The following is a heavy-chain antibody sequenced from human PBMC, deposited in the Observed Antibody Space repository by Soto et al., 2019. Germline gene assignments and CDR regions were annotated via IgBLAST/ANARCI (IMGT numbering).Heavy chain of an antibody. CDR1: GGSFSGYY. CDR3: ARVREPLTGGPWFDP. V-gene: IGHV4-34*01. J-gene: IGHJ5*02. D-gene: IGHD1-26*01. Sequence: ETLSLTCAVYGGSFSGYYWSWIRQPPGKGLEWIGEINHSGSTNYNPSLKSRVTISVDTSKNQFSLKLSSVTAADTAVYYCARVREPLTGGPWFDPWGQGTLVTVSS. CDR2: INHSGST.